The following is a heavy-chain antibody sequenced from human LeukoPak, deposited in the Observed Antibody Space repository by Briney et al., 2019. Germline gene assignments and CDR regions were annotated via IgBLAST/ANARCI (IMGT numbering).Heavy chain of an antibody. CDR1: GLTFSSDS. CDR3: ARLDVEMARAFDY. CDR2: ISASGGDT. Sequence: GGALRLSCVVSGLTFSSDSMSWGRQAPGKGLDWVSGISASGGDTWSPVSVKGRFTISRDNSKNTLYLQMNSLRAEDTAVYYCARLDVEMARAFDYWGQGTLVTVSS. D-gene: IGHD5-24*01. J-gene: IGHJ4*02. V-gene: IGHV3-23*01.